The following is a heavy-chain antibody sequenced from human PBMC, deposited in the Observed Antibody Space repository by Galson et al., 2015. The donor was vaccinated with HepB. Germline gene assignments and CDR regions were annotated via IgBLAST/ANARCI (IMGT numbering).Heavy chain of an antibody. V-gene: IGHV6-1*01. J-gene: IGHJ6*02. D-gene: IGHD6-13*01. CDR2: TYYRSKWYN. CDR1: GDSVSSNSAA. CDR3: ARDLSAAGDYYYYGMDV. Sequence: CAISGDSVSSNSAAWNWIRQSPSRGLEWLGRTYYRSKWYNDYAVSVKSRITINPDTSKNQFPLQLNSVTPEDTAVYYCARDLSAAGDYYYYGMDVWGQVTTVTVS.